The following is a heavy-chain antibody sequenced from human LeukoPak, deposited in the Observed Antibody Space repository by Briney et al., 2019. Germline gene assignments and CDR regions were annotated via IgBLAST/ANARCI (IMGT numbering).Heavy chain of an antibody. D-gene: IGHD2-2*02. CDR3: AVVVVPAAITGIDE. CDR1: GGTFSSYA. CDR2: IIPIFGTA. Sequence: SVKVSCKASGGTFSSYAISWVRQAPGQGLEWMGGIIPIFGTASYAQKFQGRVTITADESTSTAYMELSSLRSEDTAVYYCAVVVVPAAITGIDEWGQGTLVTVSS. J-gene: IGHJ4*02. V-gene: IGHV1-69*13.